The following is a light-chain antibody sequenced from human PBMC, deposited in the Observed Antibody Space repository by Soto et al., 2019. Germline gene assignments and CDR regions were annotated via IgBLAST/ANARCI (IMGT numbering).Light chain of an antibody. V-gene: IGLV1-40*01. J-gene: IGLJ2*01. CDR3: QSYDTSLRGAL. CDR1: SSNIGAGFD. CDR2: GNI. Sequence: QSVLTQPPSVSGAPGQRVTISCTGTSSNIGAGFDVHWYQQLPGTAPKLLISGNINRPSGVPDRISGSRSGTSASLAITGLQAEDEVDFYCQSYDTSLRGALFGGGTKLTVL.